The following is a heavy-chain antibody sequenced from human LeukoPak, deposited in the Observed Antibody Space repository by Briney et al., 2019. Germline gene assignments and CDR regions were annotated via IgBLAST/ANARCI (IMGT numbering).Heavy chain of an antibody. CDR1: GFTLSSCG. CDR2: IWYDGTNK. V-gene: IGHV3-33*01. CDR3: ARGRDGYNWIDY. Sequence: GRSLRLSCAASGFTLSSCGMHWVRQAPGKGLEWVAVIWYDGTNKYYADSVKGRFTISRDNSKNTLYLQMNSLRAEDTAVYYCARGRDGYNWIDYWGQGTLVTVSS. D-gene: IGHD5-24*01. J-gene: IGHJ4*02.